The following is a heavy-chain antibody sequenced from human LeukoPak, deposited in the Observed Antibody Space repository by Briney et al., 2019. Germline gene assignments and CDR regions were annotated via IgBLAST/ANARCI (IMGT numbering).Heavy chain of an antibody. CDR1: GFTFSSYA. CDR2: ISYDGSNK. D-gene: IGHD6-13*01. J-gene: IGHJ4*02. Sequence: GGSLRLSCAASGFTFSSYAMHWVRQAPGKGLEWVAVISYDGSNKFYAGSVKGRFTISRDNSKSTLYLQMNSLRAEDTAVYYCAKELSAGTGGGWEDYFDYWGQGTLVTISA. CDR3: AKELSAGTGGGWEDYFDY. V-gene: IGHV3-30*04.